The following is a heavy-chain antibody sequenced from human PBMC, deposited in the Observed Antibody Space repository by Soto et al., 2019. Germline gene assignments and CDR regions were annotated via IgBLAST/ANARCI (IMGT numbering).Heavy chain of an antibody. CDR2: ISGSGSST. V-gene: IGHV3-23*01. CDR3: ARDLVDTAMVTFPYYYGMDV. J-gene: IGHJ6*02. D-gene: IGHD5-18*01. Sequence: GGSLRLSCAASGFTFSSYAMSWVRQAPGKGLEWVSAISGSGSSTYYADSVKGRFTISRDNSKNTLYLQMNSLRAEDTAVYYCARDLVDTAMVTFPYYYGMDVWGQGTTVTVSS. CDR1: GFTFSSYA.